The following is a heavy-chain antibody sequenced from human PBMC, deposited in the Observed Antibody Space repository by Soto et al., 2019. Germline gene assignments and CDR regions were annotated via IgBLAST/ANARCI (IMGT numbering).Heavy chain of an antibody. Sequence: WASVKVSCKAPGGTFSSYAISWVRQAPGQGLEWMGGIIPIFGTANYAQKFQGRVTITADESTSTAYMELSSLRSEDTAVYYCAREILGYSSSWYWLDPWGQGTLVTVSS. V-gene: IGHV1-69*13. CDR2: IIPIFGTA. CDR3: AREILGYSSSWYWLDP. CDR1: GGTFSSYA. J-gene: IGHJ5*02. D-gene: IGHD6-13*01.